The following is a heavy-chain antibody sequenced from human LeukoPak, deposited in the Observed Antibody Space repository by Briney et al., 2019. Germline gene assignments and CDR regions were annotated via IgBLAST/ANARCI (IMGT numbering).Heavy chain of an antibody. V-gene: IGHV3-53*01. CDR3: ARLLYDYVWGSYRSYYFDF. J-gene: IGHJ4*02. Sequence: PGGSLRLSCAASGFTVSSNYMSWVRQAPGKGLEWVSVFYSGGSRYYADSVKGRLTISRDNSKNTLYFQMNSLRAEDTAVYYCARLLYDYVWGSYRSYYFDFWGQGTLVTVSS. CDR2: FYSGGSR. CDR1: GFTVSSNY. D-gene: IGHD3-16*02.